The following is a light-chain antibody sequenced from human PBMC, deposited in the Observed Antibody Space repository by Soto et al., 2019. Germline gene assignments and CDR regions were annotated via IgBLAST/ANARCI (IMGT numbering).Light chain of an antibody. V-gene: IGLV2-14*03. CDR3: SSHTSSNTRI. Sequence: QSVLTQPASVSGSPGQSIAISCTGTSSDIGAYDYVSWYQQHPDKAPKLMIYEVSNLPSGFSNRFSGSKSVNTATLTISGLQAEDEADYYCSSHTSSNTRIFGTGTKVTVL. CDR2: EVS. J-gene: IGLJ1*01. CDR1: SSDIGAYDY.